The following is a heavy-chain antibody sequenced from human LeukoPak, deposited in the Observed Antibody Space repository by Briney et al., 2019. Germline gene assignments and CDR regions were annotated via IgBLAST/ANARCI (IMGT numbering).Heavy chain of an antibody. CDR1: GFTFSSYA. Sequence: GGSLRLSCAASGFTFSSYAMSWVRQAPGKGLEWVSAISNDGGGTQYADFVEGRFTISRDNSKNTLFLQMCSLRAEDTALYYCAKGSSGYFADLWGQGTLVTVSS. CDR3: AKGSSGYFADL. D-gene: IGHD3-22*01. CDR2: ISNDGGGT. V-gene: IGHV3-23*01. J-gene: IGHJ5*02.